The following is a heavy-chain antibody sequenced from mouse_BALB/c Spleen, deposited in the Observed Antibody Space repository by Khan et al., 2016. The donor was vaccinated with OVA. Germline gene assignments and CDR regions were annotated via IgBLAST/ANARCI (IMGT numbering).Heavy chain of an antibody. V-gene: IGHV1S56*01. D-gene: IGHD2-1*01. CDR2: IYPGDVNT. CDR3: AREGYYGNYRAWFAY. J-gene: IGHJ3*01. CDR1: GYTFTNYY. Sequence: QVQLKQSGPELVKPGTSVRISCKASGYTFTNYYINWVKQRPGQGLEWIGWIYPGDVNTKYNEKFKGKATLTADKSSNTAYIQLSSLTSEDSAVYFCAREGYYGNYRAWFAYWGQGTLVNV.